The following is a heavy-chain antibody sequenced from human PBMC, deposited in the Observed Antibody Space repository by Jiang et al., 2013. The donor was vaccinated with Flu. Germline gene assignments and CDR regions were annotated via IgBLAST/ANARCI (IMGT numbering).Heavy chain of an antibody. D-gene: IGHD1-20*01. CDR1: A. J-gene: IGHJ5*02. V-gene: IGHV1-69*06. CDR3: ARTPVLTGTTRWFDP. Sequence: AINWVRQAPGQGLEWMGDIISIFGTANYAQKFQGRVTITADKSTSTAYLELTSLRSEDTAIYFCARTPVLTGTTRWFDPWGQGTLVTVSS. CDR2: IISIFGTA.